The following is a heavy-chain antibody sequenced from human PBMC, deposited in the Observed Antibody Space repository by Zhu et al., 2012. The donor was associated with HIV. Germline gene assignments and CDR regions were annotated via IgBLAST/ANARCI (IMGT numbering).Heavy chain of an antibody. CDR3: ARTIYPISGSYDVLFAFDI. J-gene: IGHJ3*02. V-gene: IGHV4-34*01. D-gene: IGHD1-26*01. CDR1: GGSFSGYY. CDR2: INHSGST. Sequence: QVQLQRWGAGLLKPSETLSLTCAVYGGSFSGYYWSWIRQPPGKGLEWIGEINHSGSTNYNPSLKSRVTISVDTSKNQFSLKLSSVTAADTAVYYCARTIYPISGSYDVLFAFDIWGQGTMVTVSS.